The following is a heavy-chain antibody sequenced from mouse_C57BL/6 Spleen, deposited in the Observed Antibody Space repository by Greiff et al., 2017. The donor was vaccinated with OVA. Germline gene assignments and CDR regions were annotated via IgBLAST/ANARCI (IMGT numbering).Heavy chain of an antibody. J-gene: IGHJ2*01. CDR2: IDPSDSYT. CDR3: AGNTAGDY. D-gene: IGHD1-2*01. Sequence: QVQLQQPGAELVRPGTSVKLSCKASGYTFTSYWMHWVKQRPGQGLEWIGVIDPSDSYTNYNQKFKGKATLTVDTSSSTAYMQLSSLTSEDSAVYSCAGNTAGDYWGQGTTLTVSS. CDR1: GYTFTSYW. V-gene: IGHV1-59*01.